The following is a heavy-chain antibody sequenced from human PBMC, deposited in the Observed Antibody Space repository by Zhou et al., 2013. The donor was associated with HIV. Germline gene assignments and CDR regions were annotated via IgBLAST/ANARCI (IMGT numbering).Heavy chain of an antibody. J-gene: IGHJ4*02. CDR1: GYTFTGYY. CDR3: AHSPRRASSSEY. CDR2: IIPIFGTT. D-gene: IGHD6-6*01. V-gene: IGHV1-69*01. Sequence: QVQLVQSGAEVKKPGASVKVSCKASGYTFTGYYMHWVRQAPGQGLEWMGGIIPIFGTTNYAQNFQGRVTITADESTSTAYLELSSLTSEDTAVYYCAHSPRRASSSEYWGQGTLVTVSS.